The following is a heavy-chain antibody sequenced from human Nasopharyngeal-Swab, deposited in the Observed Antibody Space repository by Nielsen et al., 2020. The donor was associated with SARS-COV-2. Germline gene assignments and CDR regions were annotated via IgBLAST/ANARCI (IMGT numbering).Heavy chain of an antibody. CDR3: ARAYGDYEDYYYYGMDV. V-gene: IGHV4-34*01. Sequence: SETLSLTCAVYGGSFRGYYWRWIRQPPGKGLEWIGSTNPSGSTNYNPSLKSRVTISVDTSKNQFSLKLSSVTAADTAVYYCARAYGDYEDYYYYGMDVWGQGTTVTVSS. D-gene: IGHD4-17*01. CDR1: GGSFRGYY. CDR2: TNPSGST. J-gene: IGHJ6*02.